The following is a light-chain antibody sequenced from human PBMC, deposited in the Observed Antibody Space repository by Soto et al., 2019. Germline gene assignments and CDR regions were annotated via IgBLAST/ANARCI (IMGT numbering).Light chain of an antibody. Sequence: QSALTQPRSVSGSPGQSVTISCTGTSSDVGGYNYVSWYQQHPGKAPKLMIYDVSKRPSGVPDRVSGSKSGNTASLTISGLQAEDEADYYCCPYAGSYTYVFGTGTKLTVL. CDR3: CPYAGSYTYV. CDR2: DVS. J-gene: IGLJ1*01. V-gene: IGLV2-11*01. CDR1: SSDVGGYNY.